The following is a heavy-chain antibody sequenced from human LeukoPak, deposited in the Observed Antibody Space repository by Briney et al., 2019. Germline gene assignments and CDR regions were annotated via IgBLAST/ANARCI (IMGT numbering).Heavy chain of an antibody. J-gene: IGHJ3*02. CDR1: GGSISSYY. V-gene: IGHV4-59*01. CDR3: ARATSSWSQHAFDI. D-gene: IGHD6-13*01. Sequence: PSETLSLTCTVSGGSISSYYWSWIRQPPGKGLEWIGYIYYSGSTNYNPSLKSRVTISVDTSKNQFSLKLSSGTAADTAVYYCARATSSWSQHAFDIWGQGTMVTVSS. CDR2: IYYSGST.